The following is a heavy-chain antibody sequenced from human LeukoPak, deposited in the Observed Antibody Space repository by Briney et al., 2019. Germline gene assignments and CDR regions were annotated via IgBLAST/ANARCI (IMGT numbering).Heavy chain of an antibody. CDR3: AREEMATPYDAFDI. D-gene: IGHD5-24*01. Sequence: GGSLRLSCAASGFTFSDYYMSWIRQAPGKGLEWVSYISSSSSYTNYADSVKGRFNISRDNAKNSLYLQMSSLRAEDTAVYYCAREEMATPYDAFDIWGQGTMVTVS. J-gene: IGHJ3*02. CDR2: ISSSSSYT. CDR1: GFTFSDYY. V-gene: IGHV3-11*05.